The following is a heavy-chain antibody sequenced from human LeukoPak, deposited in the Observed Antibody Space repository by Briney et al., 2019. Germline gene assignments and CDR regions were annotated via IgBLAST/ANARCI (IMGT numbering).Heavy chain of an antibody. CDR1: GFTFDDYA. D-gene: IGHD3-3*01. CDR3: AKGWTRFLERSYYMDV. V-gene: IGHV3-43D*04. J-gene: IGHJ6*03. CDR2: ISWDGGST. Sequence: GGSLRLSCAASGFTFDDYAMHWVRHAPGKGLEWVSLISWDGGSTYYADSVKGRFTISRDNSKNSLYLQMNSLRAEDTALYYCAKGWTRFLERSYYMDVWGKGTTVTVSS.